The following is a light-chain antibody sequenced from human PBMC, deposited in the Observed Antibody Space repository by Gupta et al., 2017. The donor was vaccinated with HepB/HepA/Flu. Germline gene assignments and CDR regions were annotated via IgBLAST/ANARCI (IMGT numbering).Light chain of an antibody. CDR2: DVI. Sequence: QCSLTQPASVSGPPGQSIPIPSPPTSNDVGGHNYVSWYQQHPSKAPRLMIFDVINRPSGVSKRFSGSKSGNTASRTSSGLQAGDEADYYCSSYTTSRHVVFGGGTKLTVL. CDR1: SNDVGGHNY. V-gene: IGLV2-14*03. CDR3: SSYTTSRHVV. J-gene: IGLJ2*01.